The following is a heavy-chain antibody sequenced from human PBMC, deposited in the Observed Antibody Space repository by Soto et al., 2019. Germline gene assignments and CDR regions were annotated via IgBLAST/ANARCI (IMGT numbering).Heavy chain of an antibody. D-gene: IGHD2-15*01. CDR1: GYSISSSNW. CDR3: AKRKIQGPIDQ. Sequence: PSETLSLTCAVSGYSISSSNWWGWIRQPPGKGLEWIGYIYYSGTTYYNPSLKSRVTMSVDTSKNQFSLKLTSVTAVDTAVYYCAKRKIQGPIDQGGQGPPFTGTS. V-gene: IGHV4-28*01. J-gene: IGHJ4*02. CDR2: IYYSGTT.